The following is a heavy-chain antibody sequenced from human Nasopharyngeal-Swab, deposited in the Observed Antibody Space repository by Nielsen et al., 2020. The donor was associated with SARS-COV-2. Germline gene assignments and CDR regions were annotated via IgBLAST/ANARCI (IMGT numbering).Heavy chain of an antibody. J-gene: IGHJ4*02. V-gene: IGHV3-53*01. D-gene: IGHD3-16*01. CDR1: GFTVSSNY. Sequence: GESLKISCAASGFTVSSNYMSWVRQAPGKGLEWVSVIYSGGSTYYADSVKGRFTISRDNSKNTLYLQMNSLRAEDTAVYYCARDGVDYGDYWGQGTLVTVSS. CDR3: ARDGVDYGDY. CDR2: IYSGGST.